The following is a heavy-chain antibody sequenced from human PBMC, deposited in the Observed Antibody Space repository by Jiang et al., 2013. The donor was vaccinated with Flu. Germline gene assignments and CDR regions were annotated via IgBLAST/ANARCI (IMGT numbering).Heavy chain of an antibody. Sequence: GSGLVKPSETLSLTCTVSGGSISSYYWSWIRQPPGKGLEWIGYVYYTGSTKYSPSLKSRVTISIDTSKNQFSLKLNSVTAADTAVYFCARESTMRTYYFDSWGQGTLVTVSS. V-gene: IGHV4-59*01. CDR1: GGSISSYY. CDR2: VYYTGST. J-gene: IGHJ4*02. CDR3: ARESTMRTYYFDS. D-gene: IGHD1-1*01.